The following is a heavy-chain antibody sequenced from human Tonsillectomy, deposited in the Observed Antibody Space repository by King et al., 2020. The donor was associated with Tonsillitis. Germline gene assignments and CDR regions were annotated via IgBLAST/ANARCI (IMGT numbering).Heavy chain of an antibody. CDR1: GGSISSSSDY. J-gene: IGHJ4*02. V-gene: IGHV4-39*07. D-gene: IGHD6-19*01. Sequence: QLQESGPGLVKPSETLSLTCTVSGGSISSSSDYWGWIRQPPGKGLEWIGSIYYSGSTYYNPPLKSRVTISVDTSKNQFSLKLSSVTAADTAVYYCARGLRSGLYYFDHWGQGTLVTVSS. CDR2: IYYSGST. CDR3: ARGLRSGLYYFDH.